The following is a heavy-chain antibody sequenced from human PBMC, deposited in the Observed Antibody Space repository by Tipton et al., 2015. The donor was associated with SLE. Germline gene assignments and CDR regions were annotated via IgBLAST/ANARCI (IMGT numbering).Heavy chain of an antibody. J-gene: IGHJ4*02. CDR2: MKEDGSEK. D-gene: IGHD6-6*01. CDR3: ARQGGFGSSSGHFDY. V-gene: IGHV3-7*01. Sequence: SLRLSCAVSRLTFSRFWMGWVRQAPGKGLEWVANMKEDGSEKYYVDSVKGRFTISRDNAKNSLYLQMNSLRAEDTAVYYCARQGGFGSSSGHFDYWGQGTLVTVSS. CDR1: RLTFSRFW.